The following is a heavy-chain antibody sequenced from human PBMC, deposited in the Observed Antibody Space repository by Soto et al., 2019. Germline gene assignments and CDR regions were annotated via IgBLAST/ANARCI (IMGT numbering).Heavy chain of an antibody. Sequence: ASVKVSCKASGYTFTGYYMHWVRQAPGQGLEWMGWINPNSGGTNYAQKFQGRVTMTRDTSISTAYMELNSVDAADTAVYYCAKYRRTEAEGFTLDYWGRGTLVTVSS. J-gene: IGHJ4*02. D-gene: IGHD6-13*01. CDR2: INPNSGGT. CDR3: AKYRRTEAEGFTLDY. CDR1: GYTFTGYY. V-gene: IGHV1-2*02.